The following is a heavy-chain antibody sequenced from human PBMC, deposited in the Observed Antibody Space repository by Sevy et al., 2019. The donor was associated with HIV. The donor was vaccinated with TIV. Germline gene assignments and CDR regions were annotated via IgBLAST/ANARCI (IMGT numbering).Heavy chain of an antibody. V-gene: IGHV3-23*01. CDR3: AKGGGGHYDPDEIGYYFYYYNMDV. CDR2: ISGSGTRT. D-gene: IGHD3-22*01. Sequence: GSLRLSCAVSGFSFDSYGMTWVRQAPGKGLEWVSGISGSGTRTYYADSVKGRFIISRDNSKNTMYLQMNSLRSEDTAIYYWAKGGGGHYDPDEIGYYFYYYNMDVWGKGTTVTVSS. J-gene: IGHJ6*03. CDR1: GFSFDSYG.